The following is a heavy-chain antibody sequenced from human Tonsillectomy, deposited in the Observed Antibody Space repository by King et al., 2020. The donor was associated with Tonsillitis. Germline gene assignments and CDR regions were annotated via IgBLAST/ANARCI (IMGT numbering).Heavy chain of an antibody. V-gene: IGHV4-59*11. D-gene: IGHD2-15*01. J-gene: IGHJ6*02. Sequence: VQLQESGPGLVKPSETLSLTCTASGGSISGHYWSWIRQPPGKGLEWIGYIYYSGSTKYNPSLTSRVTISVDTSKNQFSLKLSSVTAADTAVYYCARGGGYCSGGSCYSGYYYYGMDVWGQGTTVTVSS. CDR3: ARGGGYCSGGSCYSGYYYYGMDV. CDR1: GGSISGHY. CDR2: IYYSGST.